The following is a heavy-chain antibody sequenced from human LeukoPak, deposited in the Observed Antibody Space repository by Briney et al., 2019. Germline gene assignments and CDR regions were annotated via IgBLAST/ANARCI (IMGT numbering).Heavy chain of an antibody. CDR3: AKPPKPGAITLVRRVRAWYHYIAG. CDR2: ISGSGGST. Sequence: GGSLRLSCAASGFTFSSYAMSWVRQAPGQGLELVSAISGSGGSTYYADSVKGRCTISRDSSKNTMYLQMNSLRAEDKAVAYFAKPPKPGAITLVRRVRAWYHYIAGAGKRSTVTISS. CDR1: GFTFSSYA. V-gene: IGHV3-23*01. J-gene: IGHJ6*03. D-gene: IGHD3-10*01.